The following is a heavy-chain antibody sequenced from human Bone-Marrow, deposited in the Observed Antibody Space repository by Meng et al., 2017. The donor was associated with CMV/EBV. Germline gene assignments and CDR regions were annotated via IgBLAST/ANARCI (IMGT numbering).Heavy chain of an antibody. Sequence: ATPPETLPLTVSVSGGAISSSSYYWGWIRQPPGKGLEWIGSIYYSGSTYYNPSLKSRVTISVDTSKNQFSLKLSSVTAADTAVYYCARDGLGGSWHYWGQGTLVTVSS. CDR1: GGAISSSSYY. CDR3: ARDGLGGSWHY. J-gene: IGHJ4*02. D-gene: IGHD6-13*01. V-gene: IGHV4-39*07. CDR2: IYYSGST.